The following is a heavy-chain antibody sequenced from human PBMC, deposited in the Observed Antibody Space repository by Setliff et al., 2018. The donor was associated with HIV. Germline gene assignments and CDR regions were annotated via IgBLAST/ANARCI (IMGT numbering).Heavy chain of an antibody. CDR1: GGSLSGYY. CDR3: ARAYYPYYIDV. V-gene: IGHV4-34*01. Sequence: SETLSLTCAVYGGSLSGYYWSWIRQPPGKGLEWIGEINHSGSTNYNPSLKSRVTISVDTSKKQFSLKLSAVTAADMAVYYCARAYYPYYIDVWGKGPTVTVSS. CDR2: INHSGST. J-gene: IGHJ6*03.